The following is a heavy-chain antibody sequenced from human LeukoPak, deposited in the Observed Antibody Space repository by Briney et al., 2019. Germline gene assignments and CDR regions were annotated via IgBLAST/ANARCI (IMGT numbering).Heavy chain of an antibody. V-gene: IGHV4-59*01. CDR1: GGSISSYY. J-gene: IGHJ4*02. D-gene: IGHD3-10*01. CDR3: ARDRNYYGSGTD. Sequence: SETLSLTCTVSGGSISSYYWSWIRQPPGKGLEWIGYIYYSGSTNYNPSLKSRVTISVGTSKNQFSLKLSSVTAADTAVYYCARDRNYYGSGTDWGQGTLVTVSS. CDR2: IYYSGST.